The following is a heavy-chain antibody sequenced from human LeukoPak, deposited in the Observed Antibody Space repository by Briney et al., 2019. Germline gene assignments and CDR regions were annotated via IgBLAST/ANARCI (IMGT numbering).Heavy chain of an antibody. J-gene: IGHJ3*02. CDR3: ARDEGYCSSTSCYRHAFDI. Sequence: ASVKVSCKASGYTFTGYYMHWARQAPGQGLEWMGWINPNSGGTNYAQKFQGWVTMTRDTSISTAYMELSRLRSDDTAVYYCARDEGYCSSTSCYRHAFDIWGQGTMVTASS. D-gene: IGHD2-2*01. V-gene: IGHV1-2*04. CDR2: INPNSGGT. CDR1: GYTFTGYY.